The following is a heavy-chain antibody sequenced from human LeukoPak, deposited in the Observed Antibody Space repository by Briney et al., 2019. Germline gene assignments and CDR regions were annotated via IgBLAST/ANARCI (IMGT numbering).Heavy chain of an antibody. J-gene: IGHJ4*02. CDR3: AGERRTPYLFDY. CDR2: ISAYNGHT. D-gene: IGHD1-14*01. CDR1: GYTFTSYG. Sequence: ASVKVSCKASGYTFTSYGISWVRQAPGQGLEWMGWISAYNGHTNYAQKLQGRVTMTTDTSTSTAYMELRSLRSDDTAVYYCAGERRTPYLFDYWGQGTLVTVSS. V-gene: IGHV1-18*01.